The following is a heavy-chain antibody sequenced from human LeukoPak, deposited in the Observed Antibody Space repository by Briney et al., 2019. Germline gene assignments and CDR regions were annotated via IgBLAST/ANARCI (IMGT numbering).Heavy chain of an antibody. V-gene: IGHV4-61*02. Sequence: PSQTLSLTCTVSGGSISSGSYYWSWIRQPAGKGLEWIGRIYTSGSTNYNPSLKSRVTMSVDTSKNQFSLKLSSVTAADTAVYYCARAFGYYDSSGYDYWGQGTLVTVSS. CDR3: ARAFGYYDSSGYDY. CDR1: GGSISSGSYY. D-gene: IGHD3-22*01. CDR2: IYTSGST. J-gene: IGHJ4*02.